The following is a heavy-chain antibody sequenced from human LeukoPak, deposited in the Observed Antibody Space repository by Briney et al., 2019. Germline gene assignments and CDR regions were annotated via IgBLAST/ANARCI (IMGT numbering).Heavy chain of an antibody. J-gene: IGHJ4*02. CDR2: ISSSSSYI. D-gene: IGHD6-6*01. CDR3: ARDKYSSSSQDY. Sequence: GGSLRLSCAASGFTFSSYSMNWVRQAPGKGLEWVSSISSSSSYIYYADSVKGRFTISRDNAKNSLYLQMSSLRAEDTAVYYCARDKYSSSSQDYWGQGTLVTVSS. CDR1: GFTFSSYS. V-gene: IGHV3-21*01.